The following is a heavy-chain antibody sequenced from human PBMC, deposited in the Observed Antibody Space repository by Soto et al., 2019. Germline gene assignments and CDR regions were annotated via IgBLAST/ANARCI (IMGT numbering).Heavy chain of an antibody. V-gene: IGHV3-23*01. CDR1: AFPFSAFA. Sequence: EVQMLESGGDLVQPGGSLRLSCAASAFPFSAFAMNWVRQAPGKGLEWVAGIGGRGASFYYADSVKGRFPISRDNFMNALYLQLNTLTAEDPAVYYCARSVRPLSRFDSWGQGTLVTVSS. J-gene: IGHJ5*01. CDR3: ARSVRPLSRFDS. D-gene: IGHD3-10*01. CDR2: IGGRGASF.